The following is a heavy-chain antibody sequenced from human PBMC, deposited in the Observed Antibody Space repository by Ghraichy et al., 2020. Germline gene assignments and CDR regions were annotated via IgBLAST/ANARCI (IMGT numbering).Heavy chain of an antibody. J-gene: IGHJ4*02. D-gene: IGHD6-19*01. CDR3: ARGSIAVADTYYFDY. V-gene: IGHV1-46*01. Sequence: ASVKVSCKASGYTFTSYYMHWVRQAPGQGLEWMGIINPSGGSTSYAQKFQGRVTMTRDTSTSTVYMELSSLRSEDTAVYYCARGSIAVADTYYFDYWGQGTLVTVSS. CDR1: GYTFTSYY. CDR2: INPSGGST.